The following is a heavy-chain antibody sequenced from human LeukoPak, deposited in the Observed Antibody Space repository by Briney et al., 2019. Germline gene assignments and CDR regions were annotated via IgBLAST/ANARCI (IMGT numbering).Heavy chain of an antibody. CDR1: GYIFISYG. V-gene: IGHV1-18*04. CDR3: AGEDYCDDGVGYYYLDY. J-gene: IGHJ4*02. D-gene: IGHD2-8*01. Sequence: ASVKVSCKASGYIFISYGINWVRQAPGHGLEWMGWISTYNGHTNFTQKFQDRVTLATDTSTNTAYMELRGLRSDDTAVYYCAGEDYCDDGVGYYYLDYWGQGTLVTVSS. CDR2: ISTYNGHT.